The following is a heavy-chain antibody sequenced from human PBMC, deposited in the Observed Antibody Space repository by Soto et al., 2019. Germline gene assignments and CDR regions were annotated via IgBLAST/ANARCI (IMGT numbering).Heavy chain of an antibody. CDR2: INTDGSTT. Sequence: EVQLVESGGGLVQPGGSLRLSCAASGFTFNTYWMHWVRQAPGKGLVWVSRINTDGSTTNYADSVEGRFTISRDNAKNTLYLQMNRLRAEDTAVYYCARVGVGAYHFDYWGQGTLVTVSS. D-gene: IGHD1-26*01. V-gene: IGHV3-74*01. CDR1: GFTFNTYW. J-gene: IGHJ4*02. CDR3: ARVGVGAYHFDY.